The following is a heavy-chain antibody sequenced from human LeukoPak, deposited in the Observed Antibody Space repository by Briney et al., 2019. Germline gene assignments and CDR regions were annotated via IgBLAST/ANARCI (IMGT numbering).Heavy chain of an antibody. CDR2: INPSGGST. V-gene: IGHV1-46*01. CDR3: ARGNYAEYYYYYMDV. J-gene: IGHJ6*03. D-gene: IGHD1-7*01. CDR1: GYTFTNYY. Sequence: ASVKVSCKASGYTFTNYYMHWVRQAPGQGLEWMGIINPSGGSTSYAQKFQGRVTMTRDMSTSTVYMELSSLRSEDTAVYYCARGNYAEYYYYYMDVWGKGTTVTVSS.